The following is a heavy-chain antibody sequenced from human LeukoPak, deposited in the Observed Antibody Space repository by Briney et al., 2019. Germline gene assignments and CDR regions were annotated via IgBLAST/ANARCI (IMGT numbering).Heavy chain of an antibody. CDR2: IYSGGST. CDR3: AKTYYYDSSGYSPHFDY. V-gene: IGHV3-53*01. CDR1: GFTFISNY. Sequence: GGSLLLSFSAAGFTFISNYMSWGRRAPGKGVEWVSVIYSGGSTYYAHSVKGRFTISRDNSKNTLYLQMNSLRAEDTAVYYCAKTYYYDSSGYSPHFDYWGQGTLVTVSS. D-gene: IGHD3-22*01. J-gene: IGHJ4*02.